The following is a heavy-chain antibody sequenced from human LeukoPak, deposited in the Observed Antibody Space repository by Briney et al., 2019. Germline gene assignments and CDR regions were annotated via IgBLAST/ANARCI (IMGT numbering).Heavy chain of an antibody. CDR2: ISSSGSSV. Sequence: GGSLRLSCAASGFTFSDYYMSWIRQAPGRGLEWVSYISSSGSSVYYAHSVKGRFTISRDNAKNSLYLQMNSLRAEDTAVYYCARVVVEDYYDSSGYADYWGQGTLVTVSS. CDR3: ARVVVEDYYDSSGYADY. V-gene: IGHV3-11*01. J-gene: IGHJ4*02. CDR1: GFTFSDYY. D-gene: IGHD3-22*01.